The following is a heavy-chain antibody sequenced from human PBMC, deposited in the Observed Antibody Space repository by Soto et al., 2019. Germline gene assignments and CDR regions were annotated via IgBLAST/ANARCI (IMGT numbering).Heavy chain of an antibody. CDR1: GYTFTSYD. V-gene: IGHV1-8*01. D-gene: IGHD6-6*01. J-gene: IGHJ3*02. CDR3: ARESRDEYSSSSSGAFDI. Sequence: ASVKVSCKASGYTFTSYDINWVRQATGQGLEWKGWMNPNSGNTGYAQKFQGRVTMTRNTSISTAYMELSSLRSEDTALYYCARESRDEYSSSSSGAFDIWGQGTMVTVSS. CDR2: MNPNSGNT.